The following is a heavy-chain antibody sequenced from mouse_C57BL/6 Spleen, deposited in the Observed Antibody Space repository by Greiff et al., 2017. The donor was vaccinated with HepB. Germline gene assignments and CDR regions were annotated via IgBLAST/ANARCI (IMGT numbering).Heavy chain of an antibody. V-gene: IGHV1-18*01. D-gene: IGHD1-1*01. J-gene: IGHJ4*01. CDR2: INPNNGGT. CDR3: ARRATVGGHYYAMDY. CDR1: GYTFTDYN. Sequence: EVKLQQSGPELVKPGASVKIPCKASGYTFTDYNMDWVKQSHGKSLEWIGDINPNNGGTIYNQKFKGKATLTVDKSSSTAYMELRSLTSEDTAVYYCARRATVGGHYYAMDYWGQGTSVTVSS.